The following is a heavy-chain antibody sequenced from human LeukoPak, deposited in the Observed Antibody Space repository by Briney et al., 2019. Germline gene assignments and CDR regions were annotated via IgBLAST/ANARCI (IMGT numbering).Heavy chain of an antibody. D-gene: IGHD4-17*01. CDR2: ITANGGYT. CDR1: AFSFSKFA. J-gene: IGHJ3*01. CDR3: AKDPNGDYIGAFDF. Sequence: PGGSLRLSCAASAFSFSKFALIWVRQAPGKGLEWVSAITANGGYTPYADAVKGRFTVSRDNSKNTLYLQIDSLRPEDTAMYYCAKDPNGDYIGAFDFWGQGTMVTVSS. V-gene: IGHV3-23*01.